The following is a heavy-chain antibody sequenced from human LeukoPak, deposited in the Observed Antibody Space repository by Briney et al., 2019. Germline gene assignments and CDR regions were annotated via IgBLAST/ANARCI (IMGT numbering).Heavy chain of an antibody. CDR1: GGTFSSYA. V-gene: IGHV1-69*13. CDR2: IIPIFGTA. CDR3: ARGNPLGTTDFDY. D-gene: IGHD1-7*01. Sequence: ASVKVSCKASGGTFSSYAISWVRQAPGQGPEWMGGIIPIFGTANYAQKFQGRVTITADESTGTAYMELSSLRSEDTAVYYCARGNPLGTTDFDYWGQGTLVTVSS. J-gene: IGHJ4*02.